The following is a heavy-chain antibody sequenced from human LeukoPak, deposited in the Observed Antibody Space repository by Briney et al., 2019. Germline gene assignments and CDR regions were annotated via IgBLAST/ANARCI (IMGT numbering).Heavy chain of an antibody. J-gene: IGHJ4*02. CDR3: ARGYCGGDCYSGSKYYFDY. CDR1: GGPVSSYY. V-gene: IGHV4-4*07. CDR2: THSSGST. Sequence: SETLSLTCTVSGGPVSSYYWSWIRQPAGTGLEWIGRTHSSGSTNYNPSLQSRVTMSVDTSASQFSLNLTSVTAADTAVYYCARGYCGGDCYSGSKYYFDYWGQGTLVTVSS. D-gene: IGHD2-21*02.